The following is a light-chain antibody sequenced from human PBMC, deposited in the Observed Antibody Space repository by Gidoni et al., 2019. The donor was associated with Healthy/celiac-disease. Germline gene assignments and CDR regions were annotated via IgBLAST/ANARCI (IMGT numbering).Light chain of an antibody. CDR3: CSYAGSSTWV. J-gene: IGLJ3*02. V-gene: IGLV2-23*01. CDR2: EGS. CDR1: SSDVGSYNL. Sequence: PGQSITISCTGTSSDVGSYNLVSWYQQHPGKAPKLMIYEGSKRPSGVSNRFSGSKSGNTASLTISGLQAEDEADYYCCSYAGSSTWVFGGGTKLTVL.